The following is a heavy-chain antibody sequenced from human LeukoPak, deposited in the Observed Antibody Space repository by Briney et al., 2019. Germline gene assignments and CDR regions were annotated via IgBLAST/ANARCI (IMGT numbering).Heavy chain of an antibody. Sequence: SGGSLRLSCAASGFTFDDYTMHWVRQAPGKGLEWVSLIYWDGSTTHYADSVKGRFTISRDNSKNSLFLQMNSLKTEDTAFYYCATNYNYWGQGTLVTVSS. J-gene: IGHJ4*02. CDR2: IYWDGSTT. D-gene: IGHD3-10*01. CDR3: ATNYNY. CDR1: GFTFDDYT. V-gene: IGHV3-43*01.